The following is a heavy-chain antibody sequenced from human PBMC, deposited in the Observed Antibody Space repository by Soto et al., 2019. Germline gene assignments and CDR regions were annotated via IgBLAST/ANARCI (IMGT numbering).Heavy chain of an antibody. CDR3: ARDLVTITPPNVIGYYYMDV. Sequence: GGSLRLSCAASGFTFSSYSMNWVRQAPGKGLEWVSYISSSSSTIYYADSVKGRFTISRDNAKNSLYLQMNSLRAEDTAVYYCARDLVTITPPNVIGYYYMDVWGKGTTVTVSS. J-gene: IGHJ6*03. V-gene: IGHV3-48*01. CDR2: ISSSSSTI. D-gene: IGHD1-20*01. CDR1: GFTFSSYS.